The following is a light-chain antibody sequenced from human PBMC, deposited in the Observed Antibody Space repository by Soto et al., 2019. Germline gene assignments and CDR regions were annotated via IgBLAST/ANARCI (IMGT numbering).Light chain of an antibody. Sequence: DIQMTQSPSSLSASVGDRVTITCRACQSISSYLNWYQQKPGKAPKLLIYAASSLQSRVPSRFSGSGSGTDFTLTISSLQPEDFATYYCQQSYSTVWTFGQGTKVEIK. CDR2: AAS. CDR1: QSISSY. CDR3: QQSYSTVWT. V-gene: IGKV1-39*01. J-gene: IGKJ1*01.